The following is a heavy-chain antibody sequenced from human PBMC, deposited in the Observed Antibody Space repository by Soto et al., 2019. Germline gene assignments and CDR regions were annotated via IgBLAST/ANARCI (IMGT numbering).Heavy chain of an antibody. Sequence: SVKVSCKASGGTFSSYAISWVRQAPGQGLEWMGGIIPIFGTANYAQKFQGRVTITADESTSTAYMELSSLRSEDTAVYYCARGQGKSGRYYYYGMDVWGQGTTGTVSS. CDR1: GGTFSSYA. V-gene: IGHV1-69*13. CDR2: IIPIFGTA. CDR3: ARGQGKSGRYYYYGMDV. J-gene: IGHJ6*02.